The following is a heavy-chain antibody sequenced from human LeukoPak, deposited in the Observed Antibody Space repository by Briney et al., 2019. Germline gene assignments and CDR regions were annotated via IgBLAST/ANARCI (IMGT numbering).Heavy chain of an antibody. D-gene: IGHD1-20*01. CDR3: AKHSNWNAGAFDI. CDR2: ISGSGGNT. J-gene: IGHJ3*02. V-gene: IGHV3-23*01. Sequence: GGSLRLSCAASGFTFSSYAMSWVRQAPGKGLEWVSAISGSGGNTYDADSMKGRFTISRDNSKNTLFLQLNSLRAEDTAVYYCAKHSNWNAGAFDIWGQGTKVTVSS. CDR1: GFTFSSYA.